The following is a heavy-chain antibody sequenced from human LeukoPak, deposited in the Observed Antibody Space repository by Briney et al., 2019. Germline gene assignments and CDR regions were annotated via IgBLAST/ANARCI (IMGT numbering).Heavy chain of an antibody. D-gene: IGHD6-6*01. CDR2: IWYDGSNI. J-gene: IGHJ4*02. CDR1: GFTFSSYG. Sequence: PGRSLRLSCAASGFTFSSYGMHWVRQAPAKGLEWVAVIWYDGSNIYYADSVKGRFTISRDNSKNTLYLQMNSLRAEDTAVYYCAKSRGRFSSSWTAFDSWGQGTLVTGSS. CDR3: AKSRGRFSSSWTAFDS. V-gene: IGHV3-33*06.